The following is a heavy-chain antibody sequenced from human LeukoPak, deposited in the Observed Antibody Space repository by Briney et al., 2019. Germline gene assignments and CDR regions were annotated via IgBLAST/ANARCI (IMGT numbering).Heavy chain of an antibody. D-gene: IGHD3-3*01. J-gene: IGHJ5*02. V-gene: IGHV1-69-2*01. CDR2: VDPVHGET. CDR3: ATKPITIFGVVIGSP. Sequence: ASVKVSCKASGYTFIAYYMHWVQQAPGKGLEWMGRVDPVHGETIYAEKFQGRVTITADTSTDTAYMELSSLRSEDTAVYYCATKPITIFGVVIGSPWGQGTLVTVSS. CDR1: GYTFIAYY.